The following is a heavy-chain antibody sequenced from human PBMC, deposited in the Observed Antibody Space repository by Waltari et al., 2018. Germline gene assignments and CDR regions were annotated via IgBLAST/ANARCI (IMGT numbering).Heavy chain of an antibody. CDR1: GFTFSSYA. V-gene: IGHV3-23*04. Sequence: EVQLVESGGGLVQPGGSLSLSCTASGFTFSSYAMSWVRQAPGKGLEWVSAISGSGGSTYYADSVKGRFTISRDNSKNTLYLQMNSLRAEDTAVYYCAKTEGIAVAGTEAYFDLWGRGTLVTVSS. D-gene: IGHD6-19*01. J-gene: IGHJ2*01. CDR3: AKTEGIAVAGTEAYFDL. CDR2: ISGSGGST.